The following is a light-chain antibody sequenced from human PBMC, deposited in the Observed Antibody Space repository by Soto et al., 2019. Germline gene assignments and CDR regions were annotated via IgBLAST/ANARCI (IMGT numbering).Light chain of an antibody. J-gene: IGLJ2*01. CDR1: SSDVGGYTY. CDR2: DVT. Sequence: QSALTQPPSASGSPGQSVTISCTGTSSDVGGYTYVSWYQQRPGKAPKLLIHDVTERPSGVPDRFSGSRSDSTASLTVSGLQAEDEADYYCSSYAGNDIVLFGGGTKLTVL. V-gene: IGLV2-8*01. CDR3: SSYAGNDIVL.